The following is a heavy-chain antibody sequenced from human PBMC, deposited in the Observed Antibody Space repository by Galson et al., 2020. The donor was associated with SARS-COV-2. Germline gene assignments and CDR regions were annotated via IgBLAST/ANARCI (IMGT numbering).Heavy chain of an antibody. CDR1: GFSFSSYS. CDR2: ISSSSTHI. J-gene: IGHJ6*02. D-gene: IGHD1-26*01. CDR3: AGDQGPEVGATGYYYGMDV. Sequence: NSGGSLRLSCAASGFSFSSYSMNWVRQAPGKGLEWVSSISSSSTHIYYADSVKGRFTISRDNAKSSLFLQMNSLRAEDTAVYYCAGDQGPEVGATGYYYGMDVWGQGTTVTVSS. V-gene: IGHV3-21*01.